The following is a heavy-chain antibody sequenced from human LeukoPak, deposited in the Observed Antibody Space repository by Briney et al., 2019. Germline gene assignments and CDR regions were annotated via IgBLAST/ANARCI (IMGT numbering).Heavy chain of an antibody. CDR3: ARGGGSSS. V-gene: IGHV3-7*01. J-gene: IGHJ5*02. D-gene: IGHD6-6*01. Sequence: GGSLRLSCAASGFSFSNFWMSWVRQAPGEGLEWVANIKPDGGATNYVDSVKGRFTISRDNAKNSLDLQMNSLRAEDTAVYYCARGGGSSSWGQGTLVTVSS. CDR1: GFSFSNFW. CDR2: IKPDGGAT.